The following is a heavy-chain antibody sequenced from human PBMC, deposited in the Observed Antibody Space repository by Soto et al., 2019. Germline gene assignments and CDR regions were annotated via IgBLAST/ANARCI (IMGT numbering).Heavy chain of an antibody. V-gene: IGHV3-9*01. CDR1: GFTFDDYA. CDR3: AKTDAFDI. CDR2: ISWNSGSI. J-gene: IGHJ3*02. Sequence: EVQLVESGGGLVQPGRSLRLSCAASGFTFDDYAMHWVRQAPGKGLEWVSGISWNSGSIGYADSVKGRFTISRDNAKNSLYLQINSLRAEYTALDYCAKTDAFDIWGQGTMVTVSS.